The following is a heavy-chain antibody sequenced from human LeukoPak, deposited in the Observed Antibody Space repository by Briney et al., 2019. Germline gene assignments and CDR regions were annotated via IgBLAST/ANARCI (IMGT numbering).Heavy chain of an antibody. D-gene: IGHD2-2*01. Sequence: SQTLSLSCAISGDSVSSDSVTWNWIRQSPSRGLEWLGRTYYRSTWYNDYAVSVRGRITVNPDTSKNQFSLHLNSVTPEDTAVYYCARRLTQYDCFDPWGQGILVTVSS. CDR3: ARRLTQYDCFDP. J-gene: IGHJ5*02. CDR2: TYYRSTWYN. CDR1: GDSVSSDSVT. V-gene: IGHV6-1*01.